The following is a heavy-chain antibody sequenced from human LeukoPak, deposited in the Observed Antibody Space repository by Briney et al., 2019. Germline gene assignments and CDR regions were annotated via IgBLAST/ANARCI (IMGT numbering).Heavy chain of an antibody. CDR3: ARNYYDGSGYYF. V-gene: IGHV4-39*01. J-gene: IGHJ4*02. CDR2: LYYSGTT. D-gene: IGHD3-22*01. CDR1: GGSISSSSYY. Sequence: SETLSLTCTASGGSISSSSYYWVWIRQPPGKGLEWIGSLYYSGTTHYKPSLKSRVAIFVDTSKNQFSLRLSSVTAADAAVYYCARNYYDGSGYYFWGQGTQVTVSS.